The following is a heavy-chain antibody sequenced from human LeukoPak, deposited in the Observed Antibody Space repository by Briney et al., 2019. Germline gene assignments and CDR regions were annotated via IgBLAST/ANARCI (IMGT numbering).Heavy chain of an antibody. CDR3: ARARKLELGYFDY. J-gene: IGHJ4*02. CDR1: GGSISSSSYY. D-gene: IGHD1-7*01. V-gene: IGHV4-39*01. Sequence: SETLSLTCTVSGGSISSSSYYWGWIRQPPGKGLEWIGSIYYSGSTYYNPSLKSRVTISVDTSKNQFSLKLSSVTAADTAVYYCARARKLELGYFDYWGQGTLVTVSS. CDR2: IYYSGST.